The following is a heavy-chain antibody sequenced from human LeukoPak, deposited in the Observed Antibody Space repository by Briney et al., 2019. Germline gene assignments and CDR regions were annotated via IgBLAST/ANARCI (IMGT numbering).Heavy chain of an antibody. CDR1: GFTFSSYS. CDR2: ISSSSIYI. Sequence: PGGSLRLSCPASGFTFSSYSMNWVRQAPGKALEWVSSISSSSIYIYYADSVKGRFTISRDHAKNPLYLKMNRLSAEDTAVYYRARDRLAYCGGDCFRGMDVWGQGTTVTVSS. D-gene: IGHD2-21*02. J-gene: IGHJ6*02. CDR3: ARDRLAYCGGDCFRGMDV. V-gene: IGHV3-21*01.